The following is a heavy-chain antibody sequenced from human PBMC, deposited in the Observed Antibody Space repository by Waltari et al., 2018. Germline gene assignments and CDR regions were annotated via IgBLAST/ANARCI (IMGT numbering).Heavy chain of an antibody. CDR3: AREGGNYGY. J-gene: IGHJ4*02. Sequence: EVQLVESGGGLVQPGGSLRLSCAASGFTFSSYWRTWVRQAPGKGLEWVGNIKHDGSEKYYVDSVKGRFTISRDNAKNSLFLQMNSLRAEDTAVYYCAREGGNYGYWGQGTLVTVSS. V-gene: IGHV3-7*04. CDR1: GFTFSSYW. D-gene: IGHD1-26*01. CDR2: IKHDGSEK.